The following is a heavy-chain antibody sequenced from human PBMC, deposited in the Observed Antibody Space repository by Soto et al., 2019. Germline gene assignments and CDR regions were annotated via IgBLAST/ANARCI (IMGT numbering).Heavy chain of an antibody. D-gene: IGHD5-12*01. J-gene: IGHJ4*02. CDR2: INAGNGNT. V-gene: IGHV1-3*01. CDR3: ARDRNVIVATGYFDY. Sequence: ASVKVSCKASGYTFTSYAMHWARQAPGQRLEWMGWINAGNGNTKYSQKFQGRVTITRDTSASTAYMELSSLRSEDTAVYYCARDRNVIVATGYFDYWGQGTLVTVSS. CDR1: GYTFTSYA.